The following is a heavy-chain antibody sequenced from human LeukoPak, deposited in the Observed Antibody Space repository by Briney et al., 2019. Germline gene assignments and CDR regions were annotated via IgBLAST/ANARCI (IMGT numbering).Heavy chain of an antibody. CDR1: GFTFSSYA. CDR3: AIPYSSGWYSY. CDR2: ISGSGGST. D-gene: IGHD6-19*01. V-gene: IGHV3-23*01. J-gene: IGHJ4*02. Sequence: GGSLRLSCAASGFTFSSYAMNWVRQAPGKGLEWVSAISGSGGSTYYADSVKGRFTISRDNSKNTLYLQMDSLRAEDTAVYYCAIPYSSGWYSYWGQGTLVTVSS.